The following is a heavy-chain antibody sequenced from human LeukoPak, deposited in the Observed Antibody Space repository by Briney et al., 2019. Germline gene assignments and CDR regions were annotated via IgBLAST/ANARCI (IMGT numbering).Heavy chain of an antibody. D-gene: IGHD3-10*01. J-gene: IGHJ4*02. CDR1: GFTFSDYY. V-gene: IGHV3-11*04. CDR3: ARPGPSYYYGSGSYRY. Sequence: GGSLRLSCAASGFTFSDYYMSWIRQAPGKGLELVSYISSSCSTIYYADSVKGRFTISRDNAKNSLYLQMNSLSAEDTAVYYCARPGPSYYYGSGSYRYWGQGTLVTVSS. CDR2: ISSSCSTI.